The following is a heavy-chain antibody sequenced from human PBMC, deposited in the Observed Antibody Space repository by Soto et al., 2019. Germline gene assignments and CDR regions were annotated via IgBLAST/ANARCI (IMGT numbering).Heavy chain of an antibody. D-gene: IGHD6-6*01. Sequence: SETLSLTCAVYGGSFSGYYWSWIRQPPGKGLEWIGEINHSGSTNYNPSLKSRVTISVDTSKNQFSLKLSSVTAADTAVYYCARGKSIAARNYYYYYYMDVWGKGTTVTVS. CDR2: INHSGST. CDR3: ARGKSIAARNYYYYYYMDV. CDR1: GGSFSGYY. V-gene: IGHV4-34*01. J-gene: IGHJ6*03.